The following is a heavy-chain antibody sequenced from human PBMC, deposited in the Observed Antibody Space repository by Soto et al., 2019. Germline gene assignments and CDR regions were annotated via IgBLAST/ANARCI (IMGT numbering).Heavy chain of an antibody. D-gene: IGHD3-10*01. Sequence: GGSLRLSCAASGFTFSSYGMHWVRQAPGKGLEWVAVISYDGSNKYYADSVKGRFTISRDNSKNTLYLQMNSLRAEDTAVYYCAKGPSMVRGAYNWFDPWGQGTLVTVSS. CDR3: AKGPSMVRGAYNWFDP. CDR2: ISYDGSNK. CDR1: GFTFSSYG. V-gene: IGHV3-30*18. J-gene: IGHJ5*02.